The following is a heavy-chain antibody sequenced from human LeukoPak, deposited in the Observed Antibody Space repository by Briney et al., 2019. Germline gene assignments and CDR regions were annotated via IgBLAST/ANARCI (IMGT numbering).Heavy chain of an antibody. D-gene: IGHD6-19*01. CDR1: GFTFSSYS. CDR3: TRDVGQYSSGWYQGDAFDI. Sequence: GGSLRLSCAASGFTFSSYSMNWVRQAPGRGLEWVSSISSSSTYIYYADSVKGRFTISRDNSKNSLYLQMNSLRAEDTAVYYCTRDVGQYSSGWYQGDAFDIWGQGTMVTVSS. V-gene: IGHV3-21*01. CDR2: ISSSSTYI. J-gene: IGHJ3*02.